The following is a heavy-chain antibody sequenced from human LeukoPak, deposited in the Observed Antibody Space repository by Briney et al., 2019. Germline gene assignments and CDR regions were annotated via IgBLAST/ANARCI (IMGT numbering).Heavy chain of an antibody. CDR2: IRYDGSNK. CDR3: AKDMRFTIFGVVIRQGYMDV. Sequence: PGGSLRLSCAASGFTFSSYGMHWVRQAPGKGLEWVAFIRYDGSNKYYADSVKGRFTISRDNSKNTLYLQMNSLRAEDTAVYYCAKDMRFTIFGVVIRQGYMDVWGKGTTVTVSS. D-gene: IGHD3-3*01. V-gene: IGHV3-30*02. CDR1: GFTFSSYG. J-gene: IGHJ6*03.